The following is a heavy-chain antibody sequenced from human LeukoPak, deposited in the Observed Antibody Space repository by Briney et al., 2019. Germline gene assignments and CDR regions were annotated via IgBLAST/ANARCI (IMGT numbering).Heavy chain of an antibody. V-gene: IGHV3-21*01. CDR2: ISSGSYYR. Sequence: GGSLRLSCAASGFTFSTSSMNWVRQAPGKGLEWVSFISSGSYYRYYVDSVKGRLTTSRNNAKNSLYLQMNSRRAEDTAVYYCARSTTENAFDSWGQGTMVSVSS. CDR1: GFTFSTSS. CDR3: ARSTTENAFDS. J-gene: IGHJ3*02. D-gene: IGHD1-1*01.